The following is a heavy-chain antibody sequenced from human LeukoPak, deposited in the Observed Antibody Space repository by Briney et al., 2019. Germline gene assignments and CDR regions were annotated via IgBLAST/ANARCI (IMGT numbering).Heavy chain of an antibody. CDR3: AKDFGYSCGYGFDY. CDR2: ISWNSGRI. V-gene: IGHV3-9*01. J-gene: IGHJ4*02. Sequence: PGRSLRLSCAASGFTFDDYATHWVRQAPGKGLEWVSGISWNSGRIAYADSVKGRFTISRDNAKNSLYLQMNSQRAEDTALYYCAKDFGYSCGYGFDYWGQGTLVTVSS. D-gene: IGHD5-18*01. CDR1: GFTFDDYA.